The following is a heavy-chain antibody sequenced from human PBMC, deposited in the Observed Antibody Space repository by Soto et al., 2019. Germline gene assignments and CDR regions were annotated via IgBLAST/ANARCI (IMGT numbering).Heavy chain of an antibody. CDR3: ARDGAAAGTPRNLYFDY. D-gene: IGHD6-13*01. CDR2: INPSGGST. Sequence: ASVKVSCKASGYTFTSYYMHWVRQAPGQGLEWMGIINPSGGSTSYAQKFQGRVTMTRDTSTSTVYMELSSLRSEDTAVYYCARDGAAAGTPRNLYFDYWGQGTLVTVSS. CDR1: GYTFTSYY. J-gene: IGHJ4*02. V-gene: IGHV1-46*01.